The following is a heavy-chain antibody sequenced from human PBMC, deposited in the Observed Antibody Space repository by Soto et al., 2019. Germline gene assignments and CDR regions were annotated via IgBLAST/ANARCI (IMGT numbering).Heavy chain of an antibody. J-gene: IGHJ4*02. Sequence: QVQLVQSGAEVKKPGSSVKVSCKASGGTFSSYAISWVRQAPGQGLEWMGGIIPIFGTANYAQKFQVRVTITADESTSTAYMELSSLRAEDTAVYYCARETVQYSYADYWGQGTLVTVSS. D-gene: IGHD5-18*01. CDR1: GGTFSSYA. CDR3: ARETVQYSYADY. CDR2: IIPIFGTA. V-gene: IGHV1-69*01.